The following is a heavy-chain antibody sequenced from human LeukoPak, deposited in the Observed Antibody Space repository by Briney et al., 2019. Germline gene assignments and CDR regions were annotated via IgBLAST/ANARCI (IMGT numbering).Heavy chain of an antibody. J-gene: IGHJ4*02. D-gene: IGHD6-13*01. CDR1: GFTFYTFG. CDR2: IGTDGGTT. V-gene: IGHV3-64*01. CDR3: ARGAQLTDF. Sequence: GGSLRLSCAASGFTFYTFGMHWVRQAPGEGLEYVSGIGTDGGTTYYASSVKGRFTISRDNSKYMLYLQMGSLTVDDMAVYYCARGAQLTDFWGQGTLVTVSS.